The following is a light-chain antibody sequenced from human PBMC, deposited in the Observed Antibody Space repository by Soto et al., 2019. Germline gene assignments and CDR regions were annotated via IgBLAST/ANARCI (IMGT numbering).Light chain of an antibody. CDR2: AAS. Sequence: DIEMSQSPCTLSASVGDRVTITCRASQGIRNDLGWYQQKPGKAPKRLIYAASSLQSGVPSRFSASGSGTDFTLTIASLQAEDFATYYCQQSSSTPLTFGGGTKVDIK. J-gene: IGKJ4*01. V-gene: IGKV1-39*01. CDR1: QGIRND. CDR3: QQSSSTPLT.